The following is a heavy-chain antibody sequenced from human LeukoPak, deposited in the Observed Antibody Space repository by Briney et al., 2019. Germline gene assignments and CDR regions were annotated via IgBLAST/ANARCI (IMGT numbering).Heavy chain of an antibody. CDR1: GFTFSSYA. CDR2: IYSGGTT. V-gene: IGHV3-66*01. Sequence: GGSLRLSCAASGFTFSSYAMSWVRQAPGKGLEWVSLIYSGGTTYYADSVKGRFTISRDNSKNTLYLQMNSLRAEDTAVYYCAREPSGYHNTGGQGTLVTVSS. J-gene: IGHJ4*02. CDR3: AREPSGYHNT. D-gene: IGHD5-12*01.